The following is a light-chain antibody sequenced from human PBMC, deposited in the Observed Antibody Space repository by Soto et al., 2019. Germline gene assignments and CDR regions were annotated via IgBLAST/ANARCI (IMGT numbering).Light chain of an antibody. V-gene: IGKV3-15*01. CDR3: QQYGSSPLT. CDR2: GAS. CDR1: QSVGIN. J-gene: IGKJ4*01. Sequence: EIAMTQSPATLSVSPGEGATLSCRASQSVGINLAWYQQKPGQAPRVVVYGASTRATGIPARFSGSGSGTEFTLTISRLEPEDFAVYYCQQYGSSPLTFGGGTKVEIK.